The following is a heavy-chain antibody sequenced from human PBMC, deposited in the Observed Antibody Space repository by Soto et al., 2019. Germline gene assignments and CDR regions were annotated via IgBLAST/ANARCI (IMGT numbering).Heavy chain of an antibody. Sequence: PSATLSLTCAVYGGSFSGYYWSWFRQPPGKGLEWIGEINHSGSTNYNPSLKSRVTISVDTSKNQFSLKLSSVTAADTAVYYCARAFPPCSSTSCNNPYYYYYGMDVWGQGTTVTVSS. J-gene: IGHJ6*02. V-gene: IGHV4-34*01. CDR1: GGSFSGYY. CDR3: ARAFPPCSSTSCNNPYYYYYGMDV. D-gene: IGHD2-2*02. CDR2: INHSGST.